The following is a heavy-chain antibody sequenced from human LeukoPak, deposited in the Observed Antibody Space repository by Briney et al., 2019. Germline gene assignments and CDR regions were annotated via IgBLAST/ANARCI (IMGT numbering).Heavy chain of an antibody. CDR1: GGSISSGGYY. J-gene: IGHJ4*02. Sequence: SETLSLTCTVSGGSISSGGYYWSLIRQHPGKGLEWIGYIYYSGSTYYNPSLKSRVTISVDTSKNQFSLKLSSVTAADTAVYYCARTITMVQGVIISRYFDYWGQGTLVTVSS. V-gene: IGHV4-31*03. D-gene: IGHD3-10*01. CDR2: IYYSGST. CDR3: ARTITMVQGVIISRYFDY.